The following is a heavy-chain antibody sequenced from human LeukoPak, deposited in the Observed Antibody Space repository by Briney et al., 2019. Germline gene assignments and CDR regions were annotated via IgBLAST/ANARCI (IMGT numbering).Heavy chain of an antibody. CDR1: GGSISGADYS. D-gene: IGHD3-10*01. CDR3: ARQYGSGSPLDY. CDR2: IYHSGST. J-gene: IGHJ4*02. V-gene: IGHV4-30-2*01. Sequence: SETLSLTCTVSGGSISGADYSWSWIRQPPGKGLEWIGYIYHSGSTYYNPSLKSRVTISVDRSKNQFSLKLSSVTAADTAVYYCARQYGSGSPLDYWGQGTLVTVSS.